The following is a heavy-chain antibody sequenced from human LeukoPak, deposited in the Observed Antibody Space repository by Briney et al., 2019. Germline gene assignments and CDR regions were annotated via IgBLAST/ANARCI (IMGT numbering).Heavy chain of an antibody. Sequence: GASVKVSCKASGYTFTSYGISWVRQAPGQGLEWMGWISAYNGNTNYAQKLQGRVTMTTDTSTSTAYMELRSLRSDDTAVYYCARSGAEDYYGSGAFDIWGQGTMVTVSS. V-gene: IGHV1-18*01. CDR3: ARSGAEDYYGSGAFDI. CDR1: GYTFTSYG. CDR2: ISAYNGNT. J-gene: IGHJ3*02. D-gene: IGHD3-10*01.